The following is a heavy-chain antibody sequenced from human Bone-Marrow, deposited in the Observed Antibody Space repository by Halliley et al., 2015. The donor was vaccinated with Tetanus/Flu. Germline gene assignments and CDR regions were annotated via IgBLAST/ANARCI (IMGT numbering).Heavy chain of an antibody. V-gene: IGHV1-69*12. Sequence: QVQLVQSGAEVKKPGSSVKVSCKASGGTFSNYGISWVRQAPGQGLEWMGGIIPIFATANYAQGFQGRVTITADESTSTAYMELSSLRSDDTALYYCAGGPTLGRSAVPANGLDSWGQGTLVTVSS. CDR2: IIPIFATA. J-gene: IGHJ4*02. CDR1: GGTFSNYG. CDR3: AGGPTLGRSAVPANGLDS. D-gene: IGHD6-19*01.